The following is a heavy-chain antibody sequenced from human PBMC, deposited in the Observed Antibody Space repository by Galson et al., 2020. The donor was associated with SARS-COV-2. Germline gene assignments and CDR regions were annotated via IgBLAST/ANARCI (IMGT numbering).Heavy chain of an antibody. CDR3: ARGPGQYDYDSSGHHWCYSLDD. Sequence: SETLSLTCTVSGGSISSYYWSWIRQPPGKGLEWIGYIYNTGSTDYNPSLKSRVTISVDTSKDQFSLKLNSVTAADTAMYYCARGPGQYDYDSSGHHWCYSLDDWGQGTLVTVSS. CDR1: GGSISSYY. J-gene: IGHJ4*02. V-gene: IGHV4-59*01. CDR2: IYNTGST. D-gene: IGHD3-22*01.